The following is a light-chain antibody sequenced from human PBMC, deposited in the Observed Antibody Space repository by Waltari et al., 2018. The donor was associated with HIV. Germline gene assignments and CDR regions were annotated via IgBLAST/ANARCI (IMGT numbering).Light chain of an antibody. CDR1: QAIGAN. CDR2: AAS. Sequence: DFQMAQSPSSLAASVGDRVTLSCRTSQAIGANLNWYQRKSEKAPTLLLYAASILHTNVSSRFSGGGSGTNFTLTINSLQPDDSATYYCQQTSLLPRTFGRGTRLEI. J-gene: IGKJ5*01. V-gene: IGKV1-39*01. CDR3: QQTSLLPRT.